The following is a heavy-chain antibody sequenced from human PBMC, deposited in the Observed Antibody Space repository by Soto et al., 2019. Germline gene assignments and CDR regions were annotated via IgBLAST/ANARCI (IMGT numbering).Heavy chain of an antibody. D-gene: IGHD6-6*01. CDR3: ARGRKAARSYYYCYGMDV. CDR2: IIPIFGTA. V-gene: IGHV1-69*01. CDR1: GGTFSSYA. Sequence: QVQLVQSGAEVKKPGSSVEVSCKASGGTFSSYAISWVRQAPGQGLEWMGGIIPIFGTANYAQKFQGRVTITADESTRTAYLELSSLRSEDTAVYYCARGRKAARSYYYCYGMDVWGQGTTATVSS. J-gene: IGHJ6*02.